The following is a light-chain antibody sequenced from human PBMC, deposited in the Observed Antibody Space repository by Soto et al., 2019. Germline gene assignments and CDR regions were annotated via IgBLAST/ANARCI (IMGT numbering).Light chain of an antibody. Sequence: DIQMTQSPSSVSASVGDRVTITCRASQGLSTWLAWFQQKPGKAPKLLIYATSILQSGVPSRFSGSGSVTDFILTISSLQPEDCANYYCQQAINFPYTFGQGTKLEIE. CDR3: QQAINFPYT. CDR1: QGLSTW. J-gene: IGKJ2*01. CDR2: ATS. V-gene: IGKV1D-12*01.